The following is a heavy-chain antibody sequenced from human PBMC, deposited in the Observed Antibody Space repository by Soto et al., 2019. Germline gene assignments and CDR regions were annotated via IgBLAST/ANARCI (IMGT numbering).Heavy chain of an antibody. CDR3: ARGDLQEYFDY. CDR2: SYYSGST. D-gene: IGHD4-4*01. CDR1: GGSISSGDYY. V-gene: IGHV4-30-4*01. J-gene: IGHJ4*02. Sequence: QVQLQESGPGLVKPSQTLSLTCTVSGGSISSGDYYWIWIRQPPGNVLEWIGYSYYSGSTYYNPSLKSRVTISVDTSKHQFSLKLSSVTAADTAVYYGARGDLQEYFDYWGQGTLVTVSS.